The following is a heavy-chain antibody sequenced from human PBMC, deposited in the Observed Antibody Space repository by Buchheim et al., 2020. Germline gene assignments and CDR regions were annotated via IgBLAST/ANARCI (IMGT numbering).Heavy chain of an antibody. Sequence: EVQLVDSGGGLVQPGGSLRLSCAASGFTFNNYEMNWVRQAPGKGLEWVSYISDSSRTKYYADSVKGRFTVLRDNGQKSLCLQMNSLRAEDTAVYYCARGRDDNSGYFDYWGQGTL. D-gene: IGHD3-22*01. CDR1: GFTFNNYE. V-gene: IGHV3-48*03. J-gene: IGHJ4*02. CDR2: ISDSSRTK. CDR3: ARGRDDNSGYFDY.